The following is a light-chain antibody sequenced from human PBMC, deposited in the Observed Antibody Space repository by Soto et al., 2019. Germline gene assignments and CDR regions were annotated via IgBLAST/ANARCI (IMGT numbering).Light chain of an antibody. CDR1: ISNVVINS. CDR2: RST. CDR3: AAWDDSMYGVV. J-gene: IGLJ2*01. V-gene: IGLV1-44*01. Sequence: QSLLTHPPSASWTPGHRVTISCSGSISNVVINSLNWYQHFPGTAPKVLIYRSTQRPSGVPDRFSGSKSGTSASLAIIGLQSEDEADYYCAAWDDSMYGVVFGGGTQLTVL.